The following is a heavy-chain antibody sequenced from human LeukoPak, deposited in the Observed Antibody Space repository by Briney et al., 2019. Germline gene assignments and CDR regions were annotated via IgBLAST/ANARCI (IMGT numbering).Heavy chain of an antibody. CDR2: ISGSGGST. V-gene: IGHV3-23*01. D-gene: IGHD1-26*01. CDR1: GFTFSSYG. Sequence: PGGSLRLSCAASGFTFSSYGMSWVRQAPGKGLEWVSAISGSGGSTYYADSVKGRFTISRDNSKNTLYLQMNSLRAEDTAVYYCSKECCGSYVSVSDYMDVWGKGTTVTISS. CDR3: SKECCGSYVSVSDYMDV. J-gene: IGHJ6*03.